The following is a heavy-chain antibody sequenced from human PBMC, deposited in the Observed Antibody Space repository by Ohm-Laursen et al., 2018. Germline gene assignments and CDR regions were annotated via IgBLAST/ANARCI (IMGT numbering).Heavy chain of an antibody. Sequence: PSETLSLTCTVSGGSISSGGYYWSWIRQHPVKGLEWIGYLYYSGTTYYNPSLKSRATMSVDTSKNQFSVKLTSVTAVDTAVYYCATSPHDIMSSKDYWGQGTLVTVSS. D-gene: IGHD3-9*01. J-gene: IGHJ4*02. CDR2: LYYSGTT. V-gene: IGHV4-31*03. CDR3: ATSPHDIMSSKDY. CDR1: GGSISSGGYY.